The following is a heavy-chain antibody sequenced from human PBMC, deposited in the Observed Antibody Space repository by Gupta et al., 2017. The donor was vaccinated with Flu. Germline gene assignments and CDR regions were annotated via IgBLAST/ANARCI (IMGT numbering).Heavy chain of an antibody. D-gene: IGHD6-19*01. CDR2: INGGNSKT. CDR1: GYSFSNHA. CDR3: AREYTSGWYGYMDV. Sequence: QVHLVQSGAEAKQPGASVRVSCRASGYSFSNHAIQWVRQAPGQRFEWMGWINGGNSKTKYSGKFQGRVSITRDTFASTAYMDLSSLTSEDTAVYYCAREYTSGWYGYMDVWGEGTAVIVSS. J-gene: IGHJ6*03. V-gene: IGHV1-3*01.